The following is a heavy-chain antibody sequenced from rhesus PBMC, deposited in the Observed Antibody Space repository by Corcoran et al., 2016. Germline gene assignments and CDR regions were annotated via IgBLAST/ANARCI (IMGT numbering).Heavy chain of an antibody. D-gene: IGHD5-42*01. CDR2: FYPGDSYT. CDR3: ARKGNFDY. Sequence: EVQLVHSGAGVKRPGESLRISCKTSGYNFPSRLILWLRQMPGKGLEGRGSFYPGDSYTRYNPSFQGHVTNSADKAISTTYLQWSSLKASDTATYYCARKGNFDYWGQGVLVTVSS. J-gene: IGHJ4*01. V-gene: IGHV5S1*01. CDR1: GYNFPSRL.